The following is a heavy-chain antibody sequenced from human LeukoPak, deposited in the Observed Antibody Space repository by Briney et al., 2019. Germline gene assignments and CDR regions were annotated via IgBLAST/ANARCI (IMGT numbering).Heavy chain of an antibody. J-gene: IGHJ4*02. Sequence: GASVKVSCKASGYTFTSYAMNWVRQAPGQGLEWMGRINTNTGNPTYAQGFTGRFVFSLDTSVSTAYLQISSLKAEDTGVYYCARDGVLYYYDSSGYYGGSYFDYWGQGTLVTVSS. CDR3: ARDGVLYYYDSSGYYGGSYFDY. V-gene: IGHV7-4-1*02. CDR2: INTNTGNP. D-gene: IGHD3-22*01. CDR1: GYTFTSYA.